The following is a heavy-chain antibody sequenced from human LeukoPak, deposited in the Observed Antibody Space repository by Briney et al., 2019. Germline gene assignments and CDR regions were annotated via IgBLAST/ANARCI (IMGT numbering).Heavy chain of an antibody. CDR2: INHSGST. Sequence: SETLSLTCAVYGGSFSGYYWSWIRQPPGKGLEWIGEINHSGSTNYNPSLKSRVAISVDTSKNQFSLKLSSVTAADTAVYYCARTVAGKRPRPFDYWGQGTLVTASS. V-gene: IGHV4-34*01. J-gene: IGHJ4*02. CDR1: GGSFSGYY. D-gene: IGHD6-19*01. CDR3: ARTVAGKRPRPFDY.